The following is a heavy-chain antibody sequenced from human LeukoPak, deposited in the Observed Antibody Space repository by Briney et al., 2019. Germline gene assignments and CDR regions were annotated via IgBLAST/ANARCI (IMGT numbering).Heavy chain of an antibody. CDR1: GGSISSSNW. D-gene: IGHD3-10*01. V-gene: IGHV4-4*02. J-gene: IGHJ4*02. Sequence: SETLSLTCAVSGGSISSSNWWSWVRPPPGKGLEWIGEIYHSGSTNYNPSLKSRVTILVDKSKNQFSLKLSSVTAADTAVYYCARDPTMVRGAADYYFDYWGQGTLVTVSS. CDR2: IYHSGST. CDR3: ARDPTMVRGAADYYFDY.